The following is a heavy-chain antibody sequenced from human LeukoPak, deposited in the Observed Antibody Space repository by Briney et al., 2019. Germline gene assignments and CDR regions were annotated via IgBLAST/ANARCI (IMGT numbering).Heavy chain of an antibody. D-gene: IGHD7-27*01. CDR3: ARVPELGIGYFDY. V-gene: IGHV1-69*13. J-gene: IGHJ4*02. CDR1: GGTFSSYA. CDR2: IIPIFGTA. Sequence: GASVKVSCKASGGTFSSYAISWVRQAPGQGLEWMGGIIPIFGTANYAQKFRGRVTITADESTSTAYMELSSLRSEDTAVYYCARVPELGIGYFDYWGQGTLVTVSS.